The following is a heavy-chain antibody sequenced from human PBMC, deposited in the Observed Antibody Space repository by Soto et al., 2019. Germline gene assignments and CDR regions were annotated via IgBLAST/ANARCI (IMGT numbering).Heavy chain of an antibody. CDR3: ARDVAATPYFEY. CDR1: GDSVRNGGYY. CDR2: IYYTGST. Sequence: QVQLQESGPGLVKPSQTLSLTCTVSGDSVRNGGYYWNWIRQYPGKVLEWIGYIYYTGSTSYNPSLESRLTISADTSKNQFSLRLRSVTAADTAVYYCARDVAATPYFEYWGQGALVTSSS. D-gene: IGHD2-15*01. V-gene: IGHV4-31*03. J-gene: IGHJ4*02.